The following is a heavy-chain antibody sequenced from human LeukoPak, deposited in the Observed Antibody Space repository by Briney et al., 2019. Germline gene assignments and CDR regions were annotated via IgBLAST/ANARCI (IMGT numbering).Heavy chain of an antibody. Sequence: SQTLSLTCTVSGGSISSGSYYWSWIRQPAGKGLEWIGRIYTSGNTNYNFSLKSRVTISLDTSENQISLKLSSVTAADTAVYYCARERAHYDILTGYYNGAFDIWGQGTMVTVSS. CDR1: GGSISSGSYY. D-gene: IGHD3-9*01. CDR2: IYTSGNT. V-gene: IGHV4-61*02. J-gene: IGHJ3*02. CDR3: ARERAHYDILTGYYNGAFDI.